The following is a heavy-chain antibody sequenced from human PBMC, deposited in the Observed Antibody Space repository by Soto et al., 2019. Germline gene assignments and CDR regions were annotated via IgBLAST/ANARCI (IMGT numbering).Heavy chain of an antibody. V-gene: IGHV4-59*01. J-gene: IGHJ5*02. CDR1: GGSISIYY. D-gene: IGHD2-2*01. CDR3: ARQGPASILTTWFDP. CDR2: IYYSGST. Sequence: SETLSLTCTVSGGSISIYYWSWIRQPPGKGLEWIGYIYYSGSTNYNPSLKSRATISLDTSKNQFSLKLSSVTAADTAVYYCARQGPASILTTWFDPWGQGILVTVSS.